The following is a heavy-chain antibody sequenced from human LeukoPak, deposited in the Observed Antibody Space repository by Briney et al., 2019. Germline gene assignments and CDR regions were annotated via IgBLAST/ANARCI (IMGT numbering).Heavy chain of an antibody. D-gene: IGHD2-8*01. CDR1: GYTFTIYD. Sequence: VASVRVSCKASGYTFTIYDIHWVRQATGQGLEWMGWMNPNTGDTASAQKFQARLTITRNTSISTAYMDLSSLRSEDTAVYYCARGRLGQGTNIKNNWFDPWGQGTLVTVSS. CDR3: ARGRLGQGTNIKNNWFDP. V-gene: IGHV1-8*03. J-gene: IGHJ5*02. CDR2: MNPNTGDT.